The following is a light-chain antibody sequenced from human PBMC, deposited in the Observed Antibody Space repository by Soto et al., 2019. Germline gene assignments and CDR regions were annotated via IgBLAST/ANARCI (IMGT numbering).Light chain of an antibody. CDR1: NSDVGRYNA. Sequence: QSVLTQPHSVSGSHGQSVTISCTGTNSDVGRYNAVSWYQQLPGKAPKIIISAVRQRPSGVPDRFSGSKSGNTASLTISGLQADDEADYFCFSYTANDNWVFGGGTKLTVL. CDR2: AVR. J-gene: IGLJ3*02. CDR3: FSYTANDNWV. V-gene: IGLV2-11*01.